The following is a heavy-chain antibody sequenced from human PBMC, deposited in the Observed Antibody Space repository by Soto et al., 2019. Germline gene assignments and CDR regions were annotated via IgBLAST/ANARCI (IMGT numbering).Heavy chain of an antibody. J-gene: IGHJ5*02. V-gene: IGHV5-10-1*01. CDR1: GYIRNTDW. D-gene: IGHD1-26*01. CDR2: IDPLDSHT. Sequence: PGESLKISCKASGYIRNTDWISWVRQKPGKGLEWMGRIDPLDSHTKYSPSFEGRVNISADRSIATAYLHWTSLETSDTAFYSGSGHQVGLVAAASWGQGTLVPVSP. CDR3: SGHQVGLVAAAS.